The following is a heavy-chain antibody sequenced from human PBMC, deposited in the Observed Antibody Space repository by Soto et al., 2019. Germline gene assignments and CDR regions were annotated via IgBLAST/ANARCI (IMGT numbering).Heavy chain of an antibody. CDR1: GFTFSSYA. CDR2: ISGSGGST. J-gene: IGHJ4*02. D-gene: IGHD1-26*01. CDR3: AKDRGELPIFDY. V-gene: IGHV3-23*01. Sequence: PGGSLRLSCAASGFTFSSYAMSWVRQAPGKGLEWVSAISGSGGSTYYTDSVKGRFTISRDNSKNTLYLQMNSLRAEDTAVYYCAKDRGELPIFDYWGQGTLVTVSS.